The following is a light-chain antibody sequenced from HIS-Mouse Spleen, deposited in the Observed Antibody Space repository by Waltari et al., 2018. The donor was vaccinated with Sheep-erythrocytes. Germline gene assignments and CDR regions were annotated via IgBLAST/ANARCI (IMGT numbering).Light chain of an antibody. Sequence: QSALTQPRPVSWSPGQSVTISCTATSSHVGWYNSVPWYQQHPGKAPQLMIYDVSTRPSGVPDRFSGSKSGNTASLTISGLQAEDEADYYCCSYAGSYNHVFATGTKVTVL. CDR3: CSYAGSYNHV. CDR2: DVS. CDR1: SSHVGWYNS. V-gene: IGLV2-11*02. J-gene: IGLJ1*01.